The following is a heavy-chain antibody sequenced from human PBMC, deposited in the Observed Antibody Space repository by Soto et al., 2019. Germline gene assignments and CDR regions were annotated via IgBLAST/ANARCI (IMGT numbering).Heavy chain of an antibody. J-gene: IGHJ4*02. Sequence: GGSLRLSCAASGFTFSSYSMNWVRQAPGKGLEWVSYISSSSTIYYADSVKGRFNISRDNVQNSLYLQMQSLRAEDTAVYYCARERGSGWTFDYWGQGTLVTVSS. D-gene: IGHD6-19*01. V-gene: IGHV3-48*01. CDR2: ISSSSTI. CDR1: GFTFSSYS. CDR3: ARERGSGWTFDY.